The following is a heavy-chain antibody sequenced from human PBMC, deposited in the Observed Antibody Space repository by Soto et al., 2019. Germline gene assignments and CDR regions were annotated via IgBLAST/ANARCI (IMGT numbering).Heavy chain of an antibody. CDR3: ARHENWNPDFDY. CDR1: GGSISSSSYY. J-gene: IGHJ4*02. Sequence: QLQLQESGPGLVKPSETLSLTCTVSGGSISSSSYYWGWIRQPPGKGLEWIGSIYYSGSTYYNPSLKSRVTISVDTSKNQFSLKLSSVTAADTAVYYCARHENWNPDFDYWGQGTLVTVSS. V-gene: IGHV4-39*01. D-gene: IGHD1-1*01. CDR2: IYYSGST.